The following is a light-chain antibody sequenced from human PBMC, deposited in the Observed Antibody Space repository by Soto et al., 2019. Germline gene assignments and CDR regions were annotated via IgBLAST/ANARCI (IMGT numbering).Light chain of an antibody. J-gene: IGKJ2*01. Sequence: ETVLTQSPGTLSLSPGETATLSCRASQSVISDYLAWYQQKPDQAPRLVIYGASGRAAGIPDRFNGSGSGTDFTLTISRLEPEDFAMYYCQQYGSSVFTFGRGPNWRSN. CDR1: QSVISDY. V-gene: IGKV3-20*01. CDR2: GAS. CDR3: QQYGSSVFT.